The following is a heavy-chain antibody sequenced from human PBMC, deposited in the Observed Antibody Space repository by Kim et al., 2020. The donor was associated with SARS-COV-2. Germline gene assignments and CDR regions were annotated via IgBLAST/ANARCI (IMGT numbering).Heavy chain of an antibody. CDR1: GGSISSSSYY. Sequence: SETLSLTCTVSGGSISSSSYYWGWIRQPPGKGLEWIGSIYYSGSTYYNPSLKSRVTISVDTSKNQFSLKLSSVTAADTAVYYCARLYYGSGSYYNGPAGGLGGMDVWGQGTTVTVSS. CDR3: ARLYYGSGSYYNGPAGGLGGMDV. CDR2: IYYSGST. D-gene: IGHD3-10*01. V-gene: IGHV4-39*01. J-gene: IGHJ6*02.